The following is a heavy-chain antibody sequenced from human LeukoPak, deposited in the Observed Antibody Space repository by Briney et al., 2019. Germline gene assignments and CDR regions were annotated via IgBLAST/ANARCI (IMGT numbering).Heavy chain of an antibody. CDR1: GGSFSGYY. CDR3: ARGGDYYDSSGYYHFDY. J-gene: IGHJ4*02. D-gene: IGHD3-22*01. Sequence: SETLSLTCAVYGGSFSGYYWSWIRQPPGKGLEWIGEINHSGSTNYNPSLKSRVTISVDTSKNQFSLKLSSVTAADTAVCYCARGGDYYDSSGYYHFDYWGQGTLVTVSS. CDR2: INHSGST. V-gene: IGHV4-34*01.